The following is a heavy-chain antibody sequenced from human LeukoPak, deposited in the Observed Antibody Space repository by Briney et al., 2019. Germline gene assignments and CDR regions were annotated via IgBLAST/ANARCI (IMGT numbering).Heavy chain of an antibody. CDR1: GFTFSSYA. CDR3: AKAVRGAFVAFDY. J-gene: IGHJ4*02. D-gene: IGHD3-10*01. CDR2: VSGSGTT. V-gene: IGHV3-23*01. Sequence: GGSLRLSCAASGFTFSSYALSWVRQASGKGLEWVSGVSGSGTTYYADSVKGRLTISRDNSKNTLYLQMKSLRAEDTAVYYCAKAVRGAFVAFDYWGQGTLVTVSS.